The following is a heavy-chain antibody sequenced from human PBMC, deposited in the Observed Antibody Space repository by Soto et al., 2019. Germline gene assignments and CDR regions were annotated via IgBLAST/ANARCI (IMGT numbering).Heavy chain of an antibody. CDR2: ISYDGSNK. V-gene: IGHV3-30*18. CDR3: AKDLLGPGRAYGMYV. Sequence: GGPLTLSCPASGLSFSRYAMYWVRQAPGKGLEWVAVISYDGSNKYYADSVKGRFTISRDNSKNTLYLQMNSLRAEDTAVYYCAKDLLGPGRAYGMYVWGQGTTVTVSS. J-gene: IGHJ6*02. CDR1: GLSFSRYA. D-gene: IGHD7-27*01.